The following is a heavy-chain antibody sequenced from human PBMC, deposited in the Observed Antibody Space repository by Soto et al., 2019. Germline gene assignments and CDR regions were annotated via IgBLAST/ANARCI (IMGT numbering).Heavy chain of an antibody. CDR1: GDSVSSNSAA. CDR2: TYYRSKWYN. D-gene: IGHD3-22*01. V-gene: IGHV6-1*01. Sequence: SQTLSLTCVISGDSVSSNSAAWNWIRQSPSRGLEWLGRTYYRSKWYNDYAVSVKSRITINPDTSKNQFSLQLNSVTPEDTAVYYCARERVTMIVALGDWFDPWGQGTLVTVSS. CDR3: ARERVTMIVALGDWFDP. J-gene: IGHJ5*02.